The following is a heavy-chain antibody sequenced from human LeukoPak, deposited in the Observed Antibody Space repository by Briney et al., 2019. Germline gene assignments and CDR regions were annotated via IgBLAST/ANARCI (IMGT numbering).Heavy chain of an antibody. CDR2: IYYSGST. D-gene: IGHD6-13*01. CDR1: GRSISSYY. J-gene: IGHJ3*02. CDR3: ARIAAAGISLAFDI. V-gene: IGHV4-59*08. Sequence: TPSETLSLTCTVSGRSISSYYWSWIRQPPGKGLEWIGYIYYSGSTNYNPSLKSRVTISVDTSKNQFSLKLSSVTAADTAVYYCARIAAAGISLAFDIWGQGTMVTVSS.